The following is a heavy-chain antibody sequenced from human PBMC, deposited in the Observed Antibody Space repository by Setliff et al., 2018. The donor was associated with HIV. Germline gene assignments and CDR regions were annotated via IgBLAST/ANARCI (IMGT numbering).Heavy chain of an antibody. V-gene: IGHV1-69*13. CDR1: GGTFSSYP. J-gene: IGHJ6*03. CDR3: ARGRNYDSSGYGDYYYYMDV. Sequence: AASVKVSCKASGGTFSSYPISWVRQAPGQGLEWMGGIIPIFGTTHYAQKFQGRVTVTADESTSTAYMQLSSLRSDDTAVYNCARGRNYDSSGYGDYYYYMDVWGKGTTVTVSS. D-gene: IGHD3-22*01. CDR2: IIPIFGTT.